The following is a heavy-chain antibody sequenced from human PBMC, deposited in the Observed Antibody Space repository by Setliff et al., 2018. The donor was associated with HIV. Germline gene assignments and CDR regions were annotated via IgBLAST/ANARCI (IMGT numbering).Heavy chain of an antibody. CDR3: AREKRSSTWLYSSGGTVDY. CDR1: GYTFSGYY. Sequence: AASVKVSCKASGYTFSGYYMHWVRQAPGQGREWMGWINPNNGGTNYAQKFQGRVTMTGDTSISTVYMELSSLRSDDTAVYYCAREKRSSTWLYSSGGTVDYWGLGTLVTVSS. CDR2: INPNNGGT. D-gene: IGHD6-25*01. J-gene: IGHJ4*02. V-gene: IGHV1-2*02.